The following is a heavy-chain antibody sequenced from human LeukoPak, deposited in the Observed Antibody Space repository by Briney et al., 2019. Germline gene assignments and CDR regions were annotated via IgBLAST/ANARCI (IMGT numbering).Heavy chain of an antibody. Sequence: GGSLRLSCAASGFTFDDYAMHWVRQAPGKGLEWVSGISWNSGSIGYADSVKGRFTISRDNAKNSLYLQMNSLRAEDTAVYYCARDSSGYRGNFDYWGQGTLVTVSS. D-gene: IGHD3-22*01. V-gene: IGHV3-9*01. CDR2: ISWNSGSI. CDR1: GFTFDDYA. J-gene: IGHJ4*02. CDR3: ARDSSGYRGNFDY.